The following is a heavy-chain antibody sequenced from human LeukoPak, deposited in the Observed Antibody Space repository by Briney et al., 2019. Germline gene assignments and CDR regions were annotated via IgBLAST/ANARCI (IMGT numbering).Heavy chain of an antibody. J-gene: IGHJ3*01. D-gene: IGHD5-24*01. CDR2: IYYSGST. Sequence: SETLSLTCTVSGGTISSYYWNWIRQPPGKGLEWIGYIYYSGSTNYNPPLKSGGTISVDTSKNQFSLKLSSVSAADTAVYYCARGEMATDDAFDVWGQGTMVTASS. CDR1: GGTISSYY. V-gene: IGHV4-59*01. CDR3: ARGEMATDDAFDV.